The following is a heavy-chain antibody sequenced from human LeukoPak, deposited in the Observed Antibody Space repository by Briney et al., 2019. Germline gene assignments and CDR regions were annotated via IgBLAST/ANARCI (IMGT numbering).Heavy chain of an antibody. Sequence: GGSLRLSCVASGFSFTSSHMTWVRQAPGKGLEWVSSISTSSSYIYYAASVKGRFTISRDSAKNSLYLHMNSLRAEDTAVYYCARDRGGTLMVYARGKDYYYMDVWGKGTTVTVSS. CDR2: ISTSSSYI. J-gene: IGHJ6*03. CDR1: GFSFTSSH. D-gene: IGHD2-8*01. CDR3: ARDRGGTLMVYARGKDYYYMDV. V-gene: IGHV3-21*01.